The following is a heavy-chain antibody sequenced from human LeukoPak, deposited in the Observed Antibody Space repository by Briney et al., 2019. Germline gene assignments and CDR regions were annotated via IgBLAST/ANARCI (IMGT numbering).Heavy chain of an antibody. CDR3: ARARNNYDRSGFSALDY. J-gene: IGHJ4*02. Sequence: GGSLRLSCAASGVAFHSHGMHWVRQAPGKGLEGVAVIWYDGRNKDYADSVKGRFTISRDNSKNTLYLQTNSLRAEDTAVYYCARARNNYDRSGFSALDYWGQGTLVTVSS. CDR2: IWYDGRNK. CDR1: GVAFHSHG. D-gene: IGHD3-22*01. V-gene: IGHV3-33*01.